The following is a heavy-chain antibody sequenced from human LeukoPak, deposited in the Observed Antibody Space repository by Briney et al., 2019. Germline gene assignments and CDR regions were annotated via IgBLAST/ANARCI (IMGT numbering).Heavy chain of an antibody. CDR1: GDSISSSSYY. J-gene: IGHJ4*02. CDR3: ARSPYSPYHFDY. D-gene: IGHD4-11*01. Sequence: SETLSLTCIVSGDSISSSSYYWGWIRQPPGKGLEWIGNIYYSGSTYYNPSLKSRVTISVDTSKNHFSLKLSSVTAADTAVYYCARSPYSPYHFDYWGQGSLVTVSS. V-gene: IGHV4-39*07. CDR2: IYYSGST.